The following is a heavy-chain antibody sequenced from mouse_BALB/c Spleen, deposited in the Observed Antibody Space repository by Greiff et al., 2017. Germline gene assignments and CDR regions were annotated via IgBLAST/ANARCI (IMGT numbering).Heavy chain of an antibody. CDR2: IDPSDSYT. V-gene: IGHV1-69*02. J-gene: IGHJ2*01. Sequence: VQLQQPGAELVKPGASVKLSCKASGYTFTSYWMHWVKQRPGQGLEWIGEIDPSDSYTNYNQKFKGKATLTVDKSSSTAYMQLSSLTSEDSAVYYCARKFITTVVASDYWGQGTTLTVSS. CDR1: GYTFTSYW. D-gene: IGHD1-1*01. CDR3: ARKFITTVVASDY.